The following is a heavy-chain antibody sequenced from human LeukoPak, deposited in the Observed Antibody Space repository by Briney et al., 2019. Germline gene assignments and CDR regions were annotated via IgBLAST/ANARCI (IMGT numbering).Heavy chain of an antibody. CDR1: GFTFGGCA. D-gene: IGHD2-8*01. CDR2: TSGSGGST. J-gene: IGHJ4*02. CDR3: AKGYCTNGVCYPSHFDY. Sequence: GGSLRLSCAASGFTFGGCAMTCVRQAPGKGLEWVSATSGSGGSTYYADSVKGRFTISRDNSKNTLYLQMNSPRAEDTAVYYCAKGYCTNGVCYPSHFDYWGQGTLVTVSS. V-gene: IGHV3-23*01.